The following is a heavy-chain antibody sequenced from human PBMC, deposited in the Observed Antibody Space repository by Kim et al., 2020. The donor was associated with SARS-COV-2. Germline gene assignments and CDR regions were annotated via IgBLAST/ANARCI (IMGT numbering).Heavy chain of an antibody. Sequence: ASVKVSCKVSGYTLTELSMHWVRQAPGKGLEWMGGFDPEDGETIYAQKFQGRVTMTEDTSTDTAYMELSSLRSEDTAVYYCATGRRGIQLWPQAPRPFDYWGQGTLVPVSS. CDR3: ATGRRGIQLWPQAPRPFDY. V-gene: IGHV1-24*01. D-gene: IGHD5-18*01. CDR2: FDPEDGET. J-gene: IGHJ4*02. CDR1: GYTLTELS.